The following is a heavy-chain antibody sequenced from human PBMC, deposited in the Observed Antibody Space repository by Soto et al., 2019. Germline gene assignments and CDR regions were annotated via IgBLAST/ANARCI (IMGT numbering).Heavy chain of an antibody. Sequence: PSETLSLTCTVSGDSIGTTHSYWAWIRQSPGKGLEWIGNIHYSGSTYYMPSLRSRVTLSVDTSKNKFSLRLTSVTAEDTAVYYCARHEGNGNVWPLDYWGQGILVT. D-gene: IGHD2-8*01. J-gene: IGHJ4*02. V-gene: IGHV4-39*01. CDR2: IHYSGST. CDR1: GDSIGTTHSY. CDR3: ARHEGNGNVWPLDY.